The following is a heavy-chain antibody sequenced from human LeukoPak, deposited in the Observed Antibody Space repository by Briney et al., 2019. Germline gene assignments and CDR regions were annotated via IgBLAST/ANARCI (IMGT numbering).Heavy chain of an antibody. D-gene: IGHD3-10*01. CDR2: IYHSGST. Sequence: PSETLSLTCTVSGGSISSGGYYWSWIRQPPGKGLEWIGYIYHSGSTYYNPSLKSRVTISVDRSKNQFSLKLSSVTAADTAVYYCARVLSSYYYMDVWGKGTTVTVSS. CDR1: GGSISSGGYY. CDR3: ARVLSSYYYMDV. V-gene: IGHV4-30-2*01. J-gene: IGHJ6*03.